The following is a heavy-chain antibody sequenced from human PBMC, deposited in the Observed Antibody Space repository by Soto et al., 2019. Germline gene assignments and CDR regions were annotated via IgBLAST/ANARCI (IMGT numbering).Heavy chain of an antibody. J-gene: IGHJ5*02. V-gene: IGHV3-23*01. CDR1: GFTFSNYA. CDR3: AKEGTNSPYNWFDP. CDR2: LSDGGGST. Sequence: GSLRLSCAASGFTFSNYAMSWVRQAPGKGLEWVSGLSDGGGSTFYADSVKGRFTISRDNAKNTLYLQMSSLRAEDTAVYYCAKEGTNSPYNWFDPSGQRTLVTVSS. D-gene: IGHD2-8*01.